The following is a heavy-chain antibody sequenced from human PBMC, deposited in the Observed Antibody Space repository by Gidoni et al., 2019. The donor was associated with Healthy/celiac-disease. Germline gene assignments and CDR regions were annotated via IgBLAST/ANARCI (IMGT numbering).Heavy chain of an antibody. Sequence: EVQLLESGGGLVQPGGSLRLFCAASGFTFSSYAMSWVRQGPGKGLEWVSAISGSGGSTYYADSVKGRFTISRDNSKNTLYLQMNSLRAEDTAVYYCAKDDYKPETYYFDYWGQGTLVTVSS. CDR2: ISGSGGST. CDR3: AKDDYKPETYYFDY. D-gene: IGHD4-4*01. J-gene: IGHJ4*02. V-gene: IGHV3-23*01. CDR1: GFTFSSYA.